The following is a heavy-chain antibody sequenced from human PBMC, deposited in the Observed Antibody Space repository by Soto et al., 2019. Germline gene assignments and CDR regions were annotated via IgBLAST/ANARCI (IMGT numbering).Heavy chain of an antibody. CDR1: GFTFSSYW. D-gene: IGHD3-16*01. J-gene: IGHJ4*02. CDR2: INSDGSST. Sequence: EVQLVESGGGLVQPGGSLRLSCAASGFTFSSYWMHWVRQAPGKGLVWVSRINSDGSSTSYADSVKGRFTISRDNAKNTLYLQMNSLRAEDTAVYYCATGETLGWVAVDWGQGTLVTVSS. V-gene: IGHV3-74*01. CDR3: ATGETLGWVAVD.